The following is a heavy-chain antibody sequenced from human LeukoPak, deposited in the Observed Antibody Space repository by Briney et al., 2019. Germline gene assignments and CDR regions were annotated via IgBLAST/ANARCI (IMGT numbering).Heavy chain of an antibody. D-gene: IGHD4-17*01. CDR3: ARDHYGDYVFDY. CDR2: ISYDGSNK. J-gene: IGHJ4*02. CDR1: GFTFRSHG. V-gene: IGHV3-30*03. Sequence: GGSLRLSCAASGFTFRSHGIHWARQAPGKGLEWVAVISYDGSNKYYADSVKGRFTISRDNGKNSLYLQMNSLRDEDTALYYCARDHYGDYVFDYWGQGTLVTVSS.